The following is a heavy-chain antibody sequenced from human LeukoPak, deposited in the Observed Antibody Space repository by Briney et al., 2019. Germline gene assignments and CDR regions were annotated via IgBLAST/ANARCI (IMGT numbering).Heavy chain of an antibody. J-gene: IGHJ4*02. CDR3: ARYRAAPDY. V-gene: IGHV3-30-3*01. CDR2: ISYDGSNK. CDR1: GFTFSSYA. D-gene: IGHD6-6*01. Sequence: PGGSLRLSCAASGFTFSSYAMHWVRQAPGKGLEWVAVISYDGSNKYYADSVKGRFTISRDNSKNTLYLQMNSLRAEDTAVYYCARYRAAPDYWGQGTLVTVSS.